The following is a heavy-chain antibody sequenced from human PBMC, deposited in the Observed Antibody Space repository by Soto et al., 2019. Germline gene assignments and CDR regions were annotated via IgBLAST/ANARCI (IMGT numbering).Heavy chain of an antibody. Sequence: GGSLRLSCAASGFTFSSYAMSWVRQAPGKGLEWVSAISGSGGSTYYADSVKGRFTNSRDNSKNTLYLQMNSLRAEDTAVYYCAKDRNGFWSGFKFDYWGQGTLVTVSS. CDR2: ISGSGGST. V-gene: IGHV3-23*01. D-gene: IGHD3-3*01. CDR1: GFTFSSYA. CDR3: AKDRNGFWSGFKFDY. J-gene: IGHJ4*02.